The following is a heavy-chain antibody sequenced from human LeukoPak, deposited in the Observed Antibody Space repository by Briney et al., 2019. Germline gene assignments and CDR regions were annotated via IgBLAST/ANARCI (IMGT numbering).Heavy chain of an antibody. CDR2: ISGSGGST. J-gene: IGHJ4*02. V-gene: IGHV3-23*01. D-gene: IGHD3-22*01. CDR3: AKVGGDDYDSSGYYYVDFDY. CDR1: GFTFSSYA. Sequence: GGSLRLSCAASGFTFSSYAMSWVRQAPGKGLEWVSAISGSGGSTYYADSVKGRFTISRDNSKNTLYLQMNSLRAEDTAVYYCAKVGGDDYDSSGYYYVDFDYWGQGTLVTVSS.